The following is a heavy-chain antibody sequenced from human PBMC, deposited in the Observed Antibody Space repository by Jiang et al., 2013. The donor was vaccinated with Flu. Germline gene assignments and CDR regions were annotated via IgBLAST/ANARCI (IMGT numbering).Heavy chain of an antibody. CDR3: ARGDCSHGGCDSGYYLDI. V-gene: IGHV1-69*01. D-gene: IGHD2-15*01. Sequence: GAEVKKPGSSVKVSCRASGGIFRDFAISWVRQAPGKGLEWMGGTIPIFGTTHYAQRFQGRLTINADESTSTAYMERRRLRSDDTALYYCARGDCSHGGCDSGYYLDIWGKGTTVTVSS. CDR2: TIPIFGTT. CDR1: GGIFRDFA. J-gene: IGHJ6*03.